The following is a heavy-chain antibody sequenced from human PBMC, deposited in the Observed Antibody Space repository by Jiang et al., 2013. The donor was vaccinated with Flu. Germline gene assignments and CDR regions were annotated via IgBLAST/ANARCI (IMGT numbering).Heavy chain of an antibody. CDR2: INTNTGNP. CDR1: GYTFTNYA. D-gene: IGHD6-19*01. J-gene: IGHJ4*02. V-gene: IGHV7-4-1*02. Sequence: QSGSELKKHGASVKVSCKASGYTFTNYAMNWMRQAPGQGLEWMGWINTNTGNPKYAQAFTGRFVFSLDTSVSTAYLEISSLKADDTAVYYCARAGRAGSSGWYDYFEYWGQGTLVTVSS. CDR3: ARAGRAGSSGWYDYFEY.